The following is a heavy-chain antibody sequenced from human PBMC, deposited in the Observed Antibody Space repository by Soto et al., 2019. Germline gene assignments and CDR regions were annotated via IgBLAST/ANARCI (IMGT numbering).Heavy chain of an antibody. D-gene: IGHD2-2*01. CDR2: ISAYNGNT. CDR1: GYTFTSYG. Sequence: ASVKVSCKASGYTFTSYGISWVRQAPGQGLEWMGWISAYNGNTNYAQKLQGRVTMTTDTSTSTAYMELRSLRSDDTAVYYCARDQIVVVPAAPYGMDVWGQGTTVTVSS. CDR3: ARDQIVVVPAAPYGMDV. J-gene: IGHJ6*02. V-gene: IGHV1-18*04.